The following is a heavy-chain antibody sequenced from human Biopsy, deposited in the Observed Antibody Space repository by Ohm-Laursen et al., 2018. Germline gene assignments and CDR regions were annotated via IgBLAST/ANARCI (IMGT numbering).Heavy chain of an antibody. CDR3: AKGYTDYSDSSGFSYYFRY. J-gene: IGHJ4*02. V-gene: IGHV4-4*07. CDR2: IFTSGST. CDR1: GASISDYY. Sequence: GTLSLTWAVSGASISDYYCVWIRQPAGKGLEWIGLIFTSGSTTYNPSLRSRVTMSVDTSKNQFTLNLSSVTAADTAMYYCAKGYTDYSDSSGFSYYFRYWGQGTLVTASS. D-gene: IGHD3-22*01.